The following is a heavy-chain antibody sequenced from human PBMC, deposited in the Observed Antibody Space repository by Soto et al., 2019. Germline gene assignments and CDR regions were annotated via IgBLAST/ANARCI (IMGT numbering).Heavy chain of an antibody. D-gene: IGHD5-12*01. V-gene: IGHV4-34*01. J-gene: IGHJ1*01. CDR3: ARSVGYSGYNLWGFFQR. Sequence: QVQLQQWGAGLLKPSETLSLTCGVYGGSFSGYYWSWIRQPPGKGLEWIAEINDSGSTNYNPSLKSRVTISVDRYKKQFSLKLSSVTAADTAIYYCARSVGYSGYNLWGFFQRWGQGTLVTVSS. CDR2: INDSGST. CDR1: GGSFSGYY.